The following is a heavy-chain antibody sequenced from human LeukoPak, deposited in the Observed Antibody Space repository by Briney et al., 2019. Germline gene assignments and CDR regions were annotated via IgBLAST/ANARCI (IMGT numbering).Heavy chain of an antibody. V-gene: IGHV1-18*01. D-gene: IGHD3-9*01. CDR3: VRDQYLNVMTGFDD. Sequence: ASVKVSCKVSGDTVTELSIHWVRQAPGQGLEWMAWTSVNNGDTKYGQEFQGRVTVTTDTSTSTVYLELRRLRPDDTAVYYRVRDQYLNVMTGFDDWGQGTLVTVSS. J-gene: IGHJ4*02. CDR2: TSVNNGDT. CDR1: GDTVTELS.